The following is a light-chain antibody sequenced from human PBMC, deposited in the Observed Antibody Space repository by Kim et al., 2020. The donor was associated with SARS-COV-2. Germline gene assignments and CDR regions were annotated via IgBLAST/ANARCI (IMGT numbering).Light chain of an antibody. V-gene: IGKV1-5*03. J-gene: IGKJ1*01. Sequence: DIQMTQYPSTLSASVGDRVTITCRASQGISTWLAWYQQKPGKAPNLLIYKASSLESGVPSRFSGSGSGTEFTLTISSLQPDDFATYYCQQYNNLWTFGQETKVDIK. CDR3: QQYNNLWT. CDR2: KAS. CDR1: QGISTW.